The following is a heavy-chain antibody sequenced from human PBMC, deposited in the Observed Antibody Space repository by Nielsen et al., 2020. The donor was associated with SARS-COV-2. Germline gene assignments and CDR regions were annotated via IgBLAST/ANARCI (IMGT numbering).Heavy chain of an antibody. J-gene: IGHJ4*02. D-gene: IGHD2-15*01. CDR1: GGSISSGGYY. Sequence: SETLSLTCTVSGGSISSGGYYWSWIRQHLGKGLEWIGYIYYSGSTYYNPSLKSRVTISVDTSKNQFSLKLSSVTAADTAVYYCARGLLHEPNYFDYWGQGTLVTVSS. V-gene: IGHV4-31*03. CDR2: IYYSGST. CDR3: ARGLLHEPNYFDY.